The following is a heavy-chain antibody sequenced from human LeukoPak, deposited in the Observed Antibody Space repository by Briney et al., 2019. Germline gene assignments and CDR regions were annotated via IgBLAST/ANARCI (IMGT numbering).Heavy chain of an antibody. J-gene: IGHJ4*02. CDR2: IYSGGST. Sequence: GGSLRLSCAASGFTVSSNYMSWVRQAPGKGLEWVSVIYSGGSTYYADSVKGRFTISRDNSKNTLYLQMNSLRAEDTAVYYCARDRSYYDSSAVGYWGQGTLVTVSS. CDR3: ARDRSYYDSSAVGY. D-gene: IGHD3-22*01. CDR1: GFTVSSNY. V-gene: IGHV3-66*01.